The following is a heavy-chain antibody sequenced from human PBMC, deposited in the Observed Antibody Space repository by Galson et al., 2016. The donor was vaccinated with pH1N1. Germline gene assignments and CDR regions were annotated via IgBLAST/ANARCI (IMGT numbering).Heavy chain of an antibody. CDR3: AREGVTESGRWENAFAI. J-gene: IGHJ3*02. V-gene: IGHV6-1*01. D-gene: IGHD1-26*01. CDR2: TYYRSRWIY. Sequence: CAISGDSVSSIDAAWNWIRQSPSGGLEWLGRTYYRSRWIYDYAGSVSGRITINPDTSKSQFSLQLSSVTPEDTAVYYCAREGVTESGRWENAFAIWGQGTMVTVS. CDR1: GDSVSSIDAA.